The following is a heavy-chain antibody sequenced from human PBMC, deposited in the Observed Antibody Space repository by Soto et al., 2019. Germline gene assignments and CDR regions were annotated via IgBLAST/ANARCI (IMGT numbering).Heavy chain of an antibody. J-gene: IGHJ5*02. V-gene: IGHV4-4*07. D-gene: IGHD1-1*01. Sequence: SETLSLTCTVSGASISGFYWSWIRKSSGKGLEWIGRIYATGTTDYNPSLKSRVMMSVDTSKKQFSLKLRSVTAADTAVYYCVRDGTKTLRDWFDPWGQGISVTVSS. CDR1: GASISGFY. CDR3: VRDGTKTLRDWFDP. CDR2: IYATGTT.